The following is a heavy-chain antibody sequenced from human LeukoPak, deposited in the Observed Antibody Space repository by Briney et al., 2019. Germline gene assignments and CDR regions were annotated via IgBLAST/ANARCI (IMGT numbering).Heavy chain of an antibody. J-gene: IGHJ5*02. D-gene: IGHD6-13*01. Sequence: GGSLRLSCAASGFTFSRYSMNWVRQAPGKGLEWVSSITISSTYLFYADSVKGRFTISRDNAKNSLYLQMNSLRAEDTAVYYCARDLEQQLFDLWGQGTQVTVSS. CDR3: ARDLEQQLFDL. V-gene: IGHV3-21*01. CDR1: GFTFSRYS. CDR2: ITISSTYL.